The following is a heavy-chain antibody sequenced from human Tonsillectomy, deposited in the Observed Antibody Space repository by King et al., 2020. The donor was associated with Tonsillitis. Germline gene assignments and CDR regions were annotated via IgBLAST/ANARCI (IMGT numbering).Heavy chain of an antibody. CDR2: TYYRSKWYN. J-gene: IGHJ4*02. CDR3: ARALESCSGGNGYFDIDC. CDR1: GDSVSSNSAA. V-gene: IGHV6-1*01. D-gene: IGHD2-15*01. Sequence: VQLQQSGPGLVKPSQTLSLTCAISGDSVSSNSAAWHWIRQSPSRGLEWLGRTYYRSKWYNDYAVSVKSRITINPDTSKNQFSLQLNSVTPEDTAVYYCARALESCSGGNGYFDIDCWGQGALVTVSS.